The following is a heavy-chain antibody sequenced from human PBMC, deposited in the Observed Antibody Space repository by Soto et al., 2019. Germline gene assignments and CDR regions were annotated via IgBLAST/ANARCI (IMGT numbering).Heavy chain of an antibody. J-gene: IGHJ5*02. CDR3: ARDIRPFDFWSGSGEFDP. V-gene: IGHV1-69*06. CDR1: GGTFSSYA. Sequence: SVKVSCKASGGTFSSYAISWVRQAPGQGLEWMGGIIPIFGTANYAQKFQGRVTITADKSTSTAYMELSSLRSEDTAVYYCARDIRPFDFWSGSGEFDPWGQGTLVTVS. D-gene: IGHD3-3*01. CDR2: IIPIFGTA.